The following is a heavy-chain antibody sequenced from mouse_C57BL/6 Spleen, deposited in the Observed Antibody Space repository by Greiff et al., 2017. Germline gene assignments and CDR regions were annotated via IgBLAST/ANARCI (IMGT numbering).Heavy chain of an antibody. V-gene: IGHV1-81*01. J-gene: IGHJ3*01. Sequence: QVQLQQSGAELARPGASVKLSCKASGYTFTSYGISWVKQRTGQGLEWIGEIYPRSGNTYYNEKFKGKATLTADKSSSTAYMELRSLTSEDSAVYFCARRVSYYDYDAYWGQGTLVTVSA. CDR1: GYTFTSYG. D-gene: IGHD2-4*01. CDR3: ARRVSYYDYDAY. CDR2: IYPRSGNT.